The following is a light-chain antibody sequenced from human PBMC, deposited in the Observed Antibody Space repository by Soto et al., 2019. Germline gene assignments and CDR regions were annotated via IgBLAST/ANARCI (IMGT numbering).Light chain of an antibody. V-gene: IGKV1-9*01. Sequence: IQLTQSPSSLSASVGDRVTITCRASQAISSHLAWYQQEPGKAPKLLIYAASTLQSGVPARVSGSGFGTDFTLTISSLQPEDFATYYCQQLNAYPITFGQGTRLEIK. J-gene: IGKJ5*01. CDR2: AAS. CDR1: QAISSH. CDR3: QQLNAYPIT.